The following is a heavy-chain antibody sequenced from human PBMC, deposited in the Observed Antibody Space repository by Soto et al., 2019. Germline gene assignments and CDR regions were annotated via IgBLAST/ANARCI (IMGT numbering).Heavy chain of an antibody. CDR1: GGTFSSYA. J-gene: IGHJ6*02. V-gene: IGHV1-69*13. CDR3: ARKYYYGSGSYQSYYYYGMDV. CDR2: IIPIFGTA. D-gene: IGHD3-10*01. Sequence: SVKVSCKASGGTFSSYAISWVRQAPGQGLEWIGGIIPIFGTANYAQKFQGRVTITADESTSTAYMELSSLRSEDTAVYYCARKYYYGSGSYQSYYYYGMDVWGQGTTVTVSS.